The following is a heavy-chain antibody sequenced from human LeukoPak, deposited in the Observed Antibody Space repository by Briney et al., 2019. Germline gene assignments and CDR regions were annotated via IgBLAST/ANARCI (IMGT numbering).Heavy chain of an antibody. CDR2: ISWDGGST. CDR3: AKDYGSGSYNYYYMDV. D-gene: IGHD3-10*01. V-gene: IGHV3-43D*03. Sequence: PGGSLRLSCAASGFTFSSFSMNWVRQAPGKGLEWVSLISWDGGSTYYADSVKGRFTISRDNSKNSLYLQMNSLRAEDTALYYCAKDYGSGSYNYYYMDVWGKGTTVTVSS. J-gene: IGHJ6*03. CDR1: GFTFSSFS.